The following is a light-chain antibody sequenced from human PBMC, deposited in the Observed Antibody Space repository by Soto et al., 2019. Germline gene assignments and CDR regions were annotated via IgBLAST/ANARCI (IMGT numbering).Light chain of an antibody. CDR3: QHYNSYSEA. Sequence: DIQLNQSPATVSASEGDRVTITCRASQSINGWLAWYQQKPGQAPKLLIYDASSLESGVPSRFSGSGSGTEFTLTISSLQPDDFATYYCQHYNSYSEAFGQGTKVDI. CDR1: QSINGW. J-gene: IGKJ1*01. CDR2: DAS. V-gene: IGKV1-5*01.